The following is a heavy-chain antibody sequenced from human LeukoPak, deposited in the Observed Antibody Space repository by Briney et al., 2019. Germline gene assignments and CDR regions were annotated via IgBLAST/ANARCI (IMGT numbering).Heavy chain of an antibody. J-gene: IGHJ6*02. D-gene: IGHD3-22*01. Sequence: SETLSLTCAVYGGSFSGYYWSWIRQPPGKGLEWIGEINHSGSTNYNPSLKSRVTISVDTSKNQFSLKLSSVTAADTAVYYCARGDVDSSGYYPYYYYGMDVWGQGTTVTVSS. CDR2: INHSGST. CDR1: GGSFSGYY. V-gene: IGHV4-34*01. CDR3: ARGDVDSSGYYPYYYYGMDV.